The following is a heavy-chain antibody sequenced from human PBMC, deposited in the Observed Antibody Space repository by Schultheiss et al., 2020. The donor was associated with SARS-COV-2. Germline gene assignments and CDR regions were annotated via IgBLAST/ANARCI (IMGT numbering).Heavy chain of an antibody. CDR3: ARGAGSAWFAY. J-gene: IGHJ4*02. Sequence: GGSLRLSCAVSGFTLSASAIHWVRQAPGRGLEWVSYINEGGDVIFYADSIKGRFTISRDTAKSSLFLQMSSLRGDDTAVYYCARGAGSAWFAYWGRGTLVTVSS. D-gene: IGHD6-25*01. CDR1: GFTLSASA. CDR2: INEGGDVI. V-gene: IGHV3-48*03.